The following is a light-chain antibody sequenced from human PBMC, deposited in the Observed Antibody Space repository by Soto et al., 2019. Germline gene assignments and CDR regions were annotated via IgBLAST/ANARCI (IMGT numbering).Light chain of an antibody. Sequence: EIFITQSPGTLSLSPGERDTISCRASQSVSSSYLAWYQQKPGQAPRLLIYGASSRATGILDRFSGSGSGTDFTLTISRLEPEDFAVYYCQQYGSSPRPTFGGGTKVDIK. CDR3: QQYGSSPRPT. CDR2: GAS. V-gene: IGKV3-20*01. CDR1: QSVSSSY. J-gene: IGKJ4*01.